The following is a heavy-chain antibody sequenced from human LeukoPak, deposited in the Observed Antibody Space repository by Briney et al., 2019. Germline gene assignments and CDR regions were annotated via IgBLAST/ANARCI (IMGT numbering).Heavy chain of an antibody. CDR1: GYTYTTDG. CDR2: IDTYSGKT. CDR3: ARPTYHDTSGYYLGDYFDY. V-gene: IGHV1-18*01. D-gene: IGHD3-22*01. J-gene: IGHJ4*02. Sequence: VASVKVSCKASGYTYTTDGISWVRQAPGLGLEWMGWIDTYSGKTNYAQKFQGRITMTSDTSTSTAYMELRSLRSDDTAVYYCARPTYHDTSGYYLGDYFDYWGQGTLVTVSS.